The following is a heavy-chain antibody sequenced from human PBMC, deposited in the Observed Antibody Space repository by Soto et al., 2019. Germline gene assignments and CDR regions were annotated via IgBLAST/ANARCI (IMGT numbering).Heavy chain of an antibody. D-gene: IGHD6-19*01. Sequence: RISCVGSGFTFSTSWMGWSRQAPGKGLEWVAIMNQDGSDIAYLDSVKGRFTISRDNAKNSLYLQMNSLNAEDTALYNCARGRGWLTDVWGQGTTVTVSS. CDR2: MNQDGSDI. V-gene: IGHV3-7*01. J-gene: IGHJ6*02. CDR3: ARGRGWLTDV. CDR1: GFTFSTSW.